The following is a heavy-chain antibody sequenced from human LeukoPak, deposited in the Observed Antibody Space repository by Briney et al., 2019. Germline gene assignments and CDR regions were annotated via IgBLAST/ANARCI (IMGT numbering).Heavy chain of an antibody. Sequence: GALRLSCAASGFTFSSYAMSWVRQAPGKGLEWVSAISGSGGSTYYADSVKGRFTTSRDNSKNTLYLQMNSLRAEDTAVYYCAKDRRWGVRGVVDAFDIWGQGTMVTVSS. V-gene: IGHV3-23*01. CDR3: AKDRRWGVRGVVDAFDI. CDR1: GFTFSSYA. J-gene: IGHJ3*02. D-gene: IGHD3-10*01. CDR2: ISGSGGST.